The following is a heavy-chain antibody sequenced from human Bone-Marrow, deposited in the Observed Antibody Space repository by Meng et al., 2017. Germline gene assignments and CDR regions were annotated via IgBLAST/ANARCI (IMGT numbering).Heavy chain of an antibody. CDR2: IYHSGST. CDR1: GGSISSSNW. D-gene: IGHD4-17*01. Sequence: VRLQDPGHGLVKPSGTLSLPCAVSGGSISSSNWWSWVRQPPGKGLEWIGEIYHSGSTNYNPSLKSRVTISVDKSKNQFSLKLSSVTAADTAVYYCARRVSGSGLTTDWFDPWGQGTLVTVSS. V-gene: IGHV4-4*02. CDR3: ARRVSGSGLTTDWFDP. J-gene: IGHJ5*02.